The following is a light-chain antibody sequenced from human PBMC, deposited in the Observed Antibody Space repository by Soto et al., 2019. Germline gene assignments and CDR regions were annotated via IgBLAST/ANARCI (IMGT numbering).Light chain of an antibody. Sequence: QSALTQPPSASGSPGQSVTISCTGTSSDVGAYDYVCWYQQHPGKAPKLIIYEATKRPSGVSNRFSGSKAGNTASLTISGLQADDEADYYCCSFGYGRTLVFGGGTKVTVL. CDR2: EAT. CDR3: CSFGYGRTLV. CDR1: SSDVGAYDY. J-gene: IGLJ3*02. V-gene: IGLV2-23*01.